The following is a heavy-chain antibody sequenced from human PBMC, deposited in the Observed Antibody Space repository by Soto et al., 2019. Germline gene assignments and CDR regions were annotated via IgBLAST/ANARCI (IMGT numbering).Heavy chain of an antibody. CDR3: SRERIGAPLVVGFSP. D-gene: IGHD6-13*01. CDR1: GFTFGDYG. CDR2: IRSKTYGGTT. J-gene: IGHJ5*02. V-gene: IGHV3-49*03. Sequence: EVQLVESGGGLVQPGRSLRLSCTTSGFTFGDYGMSWFRQAPGKRLEWVGFIRSKTYGGTTEYAASVKGRFFISRDDSKIIGYLQLNSLRFDDTAVYSSSRERIGAPLVVGFSPWCQETLVTDSS.